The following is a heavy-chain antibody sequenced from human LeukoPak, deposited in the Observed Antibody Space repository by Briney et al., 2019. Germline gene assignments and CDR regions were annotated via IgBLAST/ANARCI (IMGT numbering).Heavy chain of an antibody. CDR3: AKSPSDTYYYDSSGYMWFDP. Sequence: PGGSLTLSCAASGFTFSSYAMSWVRQAPGKGLEWVSAISGSGGSTYYADSVKGRFTLSRDNSKNTLYLQMNSLRAEDTAVYYCAKSPSDTYYYDSSGYMWFDPWGQGTLVTVSS. CDR2: ISGSGGST. J-gene: IGHJ5*02. CDR1: GFTFSSYA. D-gene: IGHD3-22*01. V-gene: IGHV3-23*01.